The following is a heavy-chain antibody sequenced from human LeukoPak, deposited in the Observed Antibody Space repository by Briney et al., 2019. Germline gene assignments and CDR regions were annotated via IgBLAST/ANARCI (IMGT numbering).Heavy chain of an antibody. J-gene: IGHJ6*02. Sequence: ASVTVSFKASGYTFTSYYIHWVRQAPGQGLEWMGVINPSGGRTTYAQKFQGRVTMTRDTSTSTVYMELSSLRSDDTAVYYCARVNSYGYYYYGMDVWGQGTTVTVSS. CDR1: GYTFTSYY. CDR2: INPSGGRT. V-gene: IGHV1-46*01. D-gene: IGHD5-18*01. CDR3: ARVNSYGYYYYGMDV.